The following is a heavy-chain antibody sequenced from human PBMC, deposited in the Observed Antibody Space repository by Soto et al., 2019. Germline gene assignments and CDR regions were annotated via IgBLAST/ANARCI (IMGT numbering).Heavy chain of an antibody. CDR3: VHIRYGSGLFDY. D-gene: IGHD3-10*01. CDR1: GFSLSTSGVG. V-gene: IGHV2-5*02. CDR2: IYWDDDK. J-gene: IGHJ4*02. Sequence: QITLKESGPTLVKPTQTLTLTCNFSGFSLSTSGVGVGWIRQPPGKTLEWLALIYWDDDKRYSPSLKRRLTITKDTSKHQLVLTMTNMDPMDTSAYSCVHIRYGSGLFDYWGQGTLVTVSS.